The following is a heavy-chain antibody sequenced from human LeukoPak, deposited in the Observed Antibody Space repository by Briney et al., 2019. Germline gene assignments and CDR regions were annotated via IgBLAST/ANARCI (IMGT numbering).Heavy chain of an antibody. D-gene: IGHD2-2*01. V-gene: IGHV1-2*02. J-gene: IGHJ4*02. CDR3: ARDSCSSSSCPFFGF. CDR2: INPNSGAA. CDR1: GYPFTAYY. Sequence: GASVKVSCKASGYPFTAYYIHWVRQAPGQGLEWVAWINPNSGAANYAQVFQGRVAMTRDTSISTAYMELSRLTSDDTAVYYCARDSCSSSSCPFFGFWGQGTLVTVSS.